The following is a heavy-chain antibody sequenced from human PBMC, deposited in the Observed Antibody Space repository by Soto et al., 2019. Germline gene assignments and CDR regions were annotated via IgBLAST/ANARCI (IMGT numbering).Heavy chain of an antibody. Sequence: GGSLRLSCAASGFTFSNAWMSWVRQAPGKGLEWVGRIKSKTDGGTTDYAAPVKGRFTISRDDSKNTLYLQMNSLRAEDTAVYYCASSWGHIVVVVAATQFDYWGQGTLVTVSS. CDR3: ASSWGHIVVVVAATQFDY. V-gene: IGHV3-15*01. J-gene: IGHJ4*02. CDR1: GFTFSNAW. CDR2: IKSKTDGGTT. D-gene: IGHD2-15*01.